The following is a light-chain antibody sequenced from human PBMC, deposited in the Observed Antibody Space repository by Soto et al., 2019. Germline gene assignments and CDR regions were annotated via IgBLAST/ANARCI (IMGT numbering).Light chain of an antibody. CDR1: QSISRW. CDR3: QQYNSYSIT. CDR2: KAS. Sequence: DIQMTQSPSTLSASVGDRVTITCRARQSISRWLAWYQQKPGKAPKLLIYKASSLQSGVPSRFSGSGSGTEFTLTSSSLQPDDFATYYCQQYNSYSITFGQGTRLEIK. J-gene: IGKJ5*01. V-gene: IGKV1-5*03.